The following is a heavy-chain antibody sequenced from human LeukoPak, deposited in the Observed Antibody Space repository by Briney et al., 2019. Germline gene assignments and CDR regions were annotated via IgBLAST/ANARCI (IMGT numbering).Heavy chain of an antibody. CDR1: GGSISSSSYY. CDR3: ARPRFHEYSSSWYDAFDI. Sequence: SETLSLTCTVSGGSISSSSYYWGWIRQPAGKGLEWIGSIYYSGSTYYNPSLKSRVTISVDTSKNQFSLKLSSVTAADTAVYYCARPRFHEYSSSWYDAFDIWGQGTMVTVSS. D-gene: IGHD6-13*01. J-gene: IGHJ3*02. V-gene: IGHV4-39*01. CDR2: IYYSGST.